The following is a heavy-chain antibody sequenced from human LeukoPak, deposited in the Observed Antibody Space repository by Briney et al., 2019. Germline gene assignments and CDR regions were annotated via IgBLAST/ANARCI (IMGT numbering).Heavy chain of an antibody. CDR1: GYSISSGYY. Sequence: SETLSLTCTVSGYSISSGYYWGWIRQPPGKGLEWIGSIYHSGSTYYNPSLKSRVTISVDTSKNQFSLKLSSVTAADTAVYYCARDQAYYYDSSGYYYVVEDWFDPWGQGTLVTVSS. V-gene: IGHV4-38-2*02. CDR2: IYHSGST. J-gene: IGHJ5*02. CDR3: ARDQAYYYDSSGYYYVVEDWFDP. D-gene: IGHD3-22*01.